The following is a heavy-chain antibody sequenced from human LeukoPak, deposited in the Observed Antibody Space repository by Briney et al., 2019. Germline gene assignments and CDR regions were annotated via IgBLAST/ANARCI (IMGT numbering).Heavy chain of an antibody. J-gene: IGHJ3*02. CDR2: IYYSGST. CDR1: GGSISSYY. D-gene: IGHD3-3*01. CDR3: ARVVYYDFWSGYPDAFDI. Sequence: SETLSLTCTVSGGSISSYYWSWIRQPPGKGLEWIGYIYYSGSTNYNSSLKSRVTISVDTSKNQFSLKLSSVTAADTAVYYCARVVYYDFWSGYPDAFDIWGQGTMVTVSS. V-gene: IGHV4-59*01.